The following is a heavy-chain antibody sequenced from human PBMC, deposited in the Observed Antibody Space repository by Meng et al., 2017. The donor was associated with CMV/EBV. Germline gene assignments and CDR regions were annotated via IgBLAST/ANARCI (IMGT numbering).Heavy chain of an antibody. CDR2: INHSGST. J-gene: IGHJ4*02. Sequence: GRLTQWGQGLLKPSETLSLTCAVYGGSFSGYYWSWIRQPPGKGLEWIGEINHSGSTNYNPSLKSRVTISVDTSKNQFSLKLSSVTAADTAVYYCASSLTYPDYWGQGTLVTVSS. V-gene: IGHV4-34*01. CDR3: ASSLTYPDY. CDR1: GGSFSGYY. D-gene: IGHD2-15*01.